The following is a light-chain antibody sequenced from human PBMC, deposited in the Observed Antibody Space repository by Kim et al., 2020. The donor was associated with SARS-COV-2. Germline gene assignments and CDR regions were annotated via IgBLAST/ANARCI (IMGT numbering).Light chain of an antibody. CDR3: QQRTHWPTIT. CDR1: QGISTF. J-gene: IGKJ5*01. V-gene: IGKV3-11*01. Sequence: ENVLTQSPATLSLSPGERATLSCRASQGISTFLAWYQQKPGQAPRLLIYDASNRATGIPARFSGSGSGTDFTLTISSLEPEDLAVYYCQQRTHWPTITFGQGTRLEIK. CDR2: DAS.